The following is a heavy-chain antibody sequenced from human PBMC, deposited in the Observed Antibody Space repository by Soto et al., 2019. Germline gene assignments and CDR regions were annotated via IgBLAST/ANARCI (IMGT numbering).Heavy chain of an antibody. CDR3: ARDTEGFSGYDFAY. CDR2: IWYDGSNK. J-gene: IGHJ4*02. V-gene: IGHV3-33*01. CDR1: GFTFSSYG. Sequence: QVQLVESGGGVVQPGRSLRLSCAASGFTFSSYGMHWVRQAPGKGLEWVAVIWYDGSNKYQADSVKGRFTISRDNSKNTVYLQMNSLRAEDTAVYYCARDTEGFSGYDFAYWGQGTLVTVSS. D-gene: IGHD5-12*01.